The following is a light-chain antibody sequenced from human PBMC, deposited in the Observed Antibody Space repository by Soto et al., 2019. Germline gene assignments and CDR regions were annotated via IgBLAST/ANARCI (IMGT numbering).Light chain of an antibody. Sequence: EIVLTQSPSTLSLPPGERATLSCRASLSITNNYLAWYQQKPGQAPRLLLYDASNRATGIPDRFSGSGSGTDFSLTISRLEPEDFAVYYCQQYGSSVWTFGQGTKVEIK. V-gene: IGKV3-20*01. CDR3: QQYGSSVWT. CDR1: LSITNNY. CDR2: DAS. J-gene: IGKJ1*01.